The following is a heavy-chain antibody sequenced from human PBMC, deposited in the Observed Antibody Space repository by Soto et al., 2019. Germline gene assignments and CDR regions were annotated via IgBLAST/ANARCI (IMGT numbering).Heavy chain of an antibody. J-gene: IGHJ4*02. Sequence: ASVKVSCKASGYTFTSYDINWVREATGQGLEWMGWMNPNSGNTGYAQKFQGRVTMTRNTSISTAYMELSSLRSEDTAVYYCARGRNWNDPYYFDFWAQVTLVTVSS. CDR2: MNPNSGNT. CDR3: ARGRNWNDPYYFDF. V-gene: IGHV1-8*01. CDR1: GYTFTSYD. D-gene: IGHD1-20*01.